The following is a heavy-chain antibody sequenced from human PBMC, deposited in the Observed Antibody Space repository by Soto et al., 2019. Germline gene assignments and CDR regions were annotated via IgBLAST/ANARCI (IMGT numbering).Heavy chain of an antibody. CDR2: IYYSGST. V-gene: IGHV4-59*08. D-gene: IGHD5-12*01. Sequence: SETLSLTCTVSGGSISSYYWSWIRQPPGKGLEWIGYIYYSGSTNYNPSLKSRVTISVDTSKNQFSLKLSSVTAADTAVYYCARQGSGYDYYYYGMDVWGQGTTVTVSS. CDR3: ARQGSGYDYYYYGMDV. CDR1: GGSISSYY. J-gene: IGHJ6*02.